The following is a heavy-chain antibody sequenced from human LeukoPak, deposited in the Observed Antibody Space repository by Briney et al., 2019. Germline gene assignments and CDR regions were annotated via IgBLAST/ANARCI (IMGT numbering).Heavy chain of an antibody. CDR2: IKQDGSEK. CDR3: ARLTGYGSGSYYRFRNWFDP. Sequence: PGGSLRLSCAASGFTFSSYWMSWVRQAPGKGLEWVANIKQDGSEKYYVDSVKGRFTISRDNAKNSLYLQMNSLRAEDTAVYYCARLTGYGSGSYYRFRNWFDPWGQGTLVTVSS. J-gene: IGHJ5*02. V-gene: IGHV3-7*01. D-gene: IGHD3-10*01. CDR1: GFTFSSYW.